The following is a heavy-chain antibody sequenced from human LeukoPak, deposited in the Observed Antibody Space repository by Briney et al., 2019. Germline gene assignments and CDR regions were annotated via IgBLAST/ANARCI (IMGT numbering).Heavy chain of an antibody. Sequence: ASVKVSCKASGYTFTSYGISWVRQAPGQGLEWMGWISVYNGHTNYAQRLQGRVTMTTDTSTSTAYMELRSLRSDDTAVYYCARALTGYYYDSSGYYCLDYWGQGTLVTVSS. CDR2: ISVYNGHT. D-gene: IGHD3-22*01. J-gene: IGHJ4*02. V-gene: IGHV1-18*01. CDR3: ARALTGYYYDSSGYYCLDY. CDR1: GYTFTSYG.